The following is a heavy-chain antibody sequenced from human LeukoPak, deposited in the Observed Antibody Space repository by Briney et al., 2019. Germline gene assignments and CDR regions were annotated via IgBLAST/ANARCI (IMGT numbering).Heavy chain of an antibody. CDR1: GFPVSSNY. CDR3: AKSDCGSDGCKLLNY. CDR2: IYSGGSI. V-gene: IGHV3-53*01. D-gene: IGHD2-21*01. Sequence: GGSLRLSCAASGFPVSSNYMSWVRQAPGKGLEWVSVIYSGGSIYYADSVKGRFTISRDNSKNTLYLQMNSLRAEDTAVYYCAKSDCGSDGCKLLNYWGQGTLVTASS. J-gene: IGHJ4*02.